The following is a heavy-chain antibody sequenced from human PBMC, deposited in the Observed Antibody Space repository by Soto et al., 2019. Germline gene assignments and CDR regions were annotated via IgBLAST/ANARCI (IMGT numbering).Heavy chain of an antibody. J-gene: IGHJ6*02. V-gene: IGHV3-30*18. D-gene: IGHD3-10*01. Sequence: QVHLVESGGGVVQPGGSLRLACAASGFTFSAFGMHWVRQAPGKGLEWVAIISYDGILKYYADSVKGRFTISRDTSKGALYLQMNSLRPEDTAVYYCVKDFKVSGGHYGSLNYYYGMDVWGQGTTVTVSS. CDR3: VKDFKVSGGHYGSLNYYYGMDV. CDR2: ISYDGILK. CDR1: GFTFSAFG.